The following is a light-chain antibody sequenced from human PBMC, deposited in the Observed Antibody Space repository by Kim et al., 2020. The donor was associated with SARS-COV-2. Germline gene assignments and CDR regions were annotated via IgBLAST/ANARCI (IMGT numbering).Light chain of an antibody. V-gene: IGKV3-11*01. CDR1: QTVVSH. CDR2: DAS. Sequence: EVVLTQSPATLSLSPGERATLSCRASQTVVSHLAWYQQKPGQATRLLIYDASNRAPGIPARFSGSGSGTDFTLTISSLEPEDFAVYFCQQRSNWPPEITFGQGTRLEIK. CDR3: QQRSNWPPEIT. J-gene: IGKJ5*01.